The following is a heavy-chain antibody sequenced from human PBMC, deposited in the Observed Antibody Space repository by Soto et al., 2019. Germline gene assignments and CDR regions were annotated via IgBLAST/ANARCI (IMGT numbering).Heavy chain of an antibody. J-gene: IGHJ4*02. CDR3: AKGGLPTGVAYFDY. Sequence: EVHLLESGGDLVQPGGSLRLSCAASGFTFSSYAMSWVRQAPGKGLEWVSSVSGGGGSTYFADSVKGRFTTSRDNANNTLYLQMNSLRAEDTAIYYCAKGGLPTGVAYFDYWGQGTLVTVSS. D-gene: IGHD1-1*01. CDR2: VSGGGGST. V-gene: IGHV3-23*01. CDR1: GFTFSSYA.